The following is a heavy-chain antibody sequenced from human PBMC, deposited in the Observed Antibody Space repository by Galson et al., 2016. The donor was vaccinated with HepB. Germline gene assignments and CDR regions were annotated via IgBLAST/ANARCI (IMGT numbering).Heavy chain of an antibody. Sequence: SLRLSCAASGFTFSSYAMHWVRQAPGKGLEWVAVIRYDGSSNYYTDSVKGRFTISRDNSKNMLNLQMNRLRAEDTAMYYCARGGSGSYYKGEDYYYGRDVWGQGTTVIVPS. V-gene: IGHV3-33*01. CDR2: IRYDGSSN. J-gene: IGHJ6*02. CDR1: GFTFSSYA. D-gene: IGHD3-10*01. CDR3: ARGGSGSYYKGEDYYYGRDV.